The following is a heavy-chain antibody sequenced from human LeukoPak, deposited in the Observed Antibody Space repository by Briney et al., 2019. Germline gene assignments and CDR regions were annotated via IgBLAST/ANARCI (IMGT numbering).Heavy chain of an antibody. Sequence: SETLSLTCTVSGGSISSYYWSWIRQPAGKGLEWIGRIYTSGSTNYNPSLKSRVTISVDTSKNQFSLKLRSVTAADTAVYYCARASYDFWSGYPKRGGMDVWGQGTTVTVSS. V-gene: IGHV4-4*07. CDR3: ARASYDFWSGYPKRGGMDV. D-gene: IGHD3-3*01. CDR2: IYTSGST. J-gene: IGHJ6*02. CDR1: GGSISSYY.